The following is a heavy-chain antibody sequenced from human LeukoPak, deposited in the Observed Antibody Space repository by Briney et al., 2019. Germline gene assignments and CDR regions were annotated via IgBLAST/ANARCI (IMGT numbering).Heavy chain of an antibody. D-gene: IGHD5/OR15-5a*01. CDR2: ISGGSGGT. Sequence: GGXLRLSCAASGFIFSNYAMSWVRQAPGKGPEWVSGISGGSGGTNYADSVKGRFTISRDNSKNTMYLQMNTLRAEDTAVYYCAKDGGPSVYYYFDYWGQGTLVTVSS. CDR3: AKDGGPSVYYYFDY. J-gene: IGHJ4*02. V-gene: IGHV3-23*01. CDR1: GFIFSNYA.